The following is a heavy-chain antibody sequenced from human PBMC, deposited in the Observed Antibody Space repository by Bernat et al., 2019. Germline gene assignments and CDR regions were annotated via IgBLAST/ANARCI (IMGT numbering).Heavy chain of an antibody. CDR1: GGSISSSSYY. V-gene: IGHV4-39*01. D-gene: IGHD4-17*01. Sequence: QLQLQESGPGLVKPSETLSLTCTVSGGSISSSSYYWGWIRHPPGKGLEWIGSIYYSGSTYYNPSLKSRVTISVGTSKNQFSLKLSSVTAADTAVYYCAGTSYGDYGNWGQGTLVTVSS. CDR2: IYYSGST. CDR3: AGTSYGDYGN. J-gene: IGHJ4*02.